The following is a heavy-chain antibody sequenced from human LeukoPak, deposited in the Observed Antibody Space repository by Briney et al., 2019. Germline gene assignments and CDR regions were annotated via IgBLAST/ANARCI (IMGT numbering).Heavy chain of an antibody. J-gene: IGHJ4*02. D-gene: IGHD3-3*01. V-gene: IGHV1-2*02. CDR2: INPNNGGT. CDR1: GYNFPGYD. CDR3: ARGIPSFTLFGVVIY. Sequence: ASVKVSCKTSGYNFPGYDIHWVRQAPGDGPEWMGLINPNNGGTEYAQRFQGRITMTRDTSISTAFMELSGLRPDDTAVYYCARGIPSFTLFGVVIYWGQGTAVTVSS.